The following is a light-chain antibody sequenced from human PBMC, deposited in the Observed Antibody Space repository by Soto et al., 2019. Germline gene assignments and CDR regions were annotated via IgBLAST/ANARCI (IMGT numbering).Light chain of an antibody. Sequence: PGERATLSCRASQSVSSYLAWYQQKPGQAPRLLIYHSSNRAAGIPARFSGSGSGTDFTLTISSLEPEDFAVYYCQQRSNWPRTFGQGTKVEIK. CDR3: QQRSNWPRT. J-gene: IGKJ1*01. CDR1: QSVSSY. CDR2: HSS. V-gene: IGKV3-11*01.